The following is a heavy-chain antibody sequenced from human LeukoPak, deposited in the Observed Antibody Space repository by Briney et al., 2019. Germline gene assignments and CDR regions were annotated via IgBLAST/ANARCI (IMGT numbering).Heavy chain of an antibody. CDR1: GFTFSSYS. CDR2: ISWNSGSI. CDR3: AKEGSETGYAPLDY. V-gene: IGHV3-9*03. Sequence: PGGSLRLSCAASGFTFSSYSMNWVRQAPGKGLEWVSGISWNSGSIGYADSVKGRFTISRDNAKNSLYLQMNSLRAEDMALYYCAKEGSETGYAPLDYWGQGTLVTVSS. J-gene: IGHJ4*02. D-gene: IGHD3-9*01.